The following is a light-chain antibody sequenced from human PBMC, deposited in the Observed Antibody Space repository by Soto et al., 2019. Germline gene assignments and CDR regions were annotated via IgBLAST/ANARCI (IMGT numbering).Light chain of an antibody. CDR1: SSDIGGYIL. CDR3: SSYAGSNNLV. V-gene: IGLV2-14*02. Sequence: QSALTQPASVSGSPGQSITISCTGTSSDIGGYILVSWYQQEPGKAPKLMIYEGSKRPSGVSNRFSGSKSGNTASLTVSGLQAEDEADYYCSSYAGSNNLVFGGGTKVTVL. CDR2: EGS. J-gene: IGLJ2*01.